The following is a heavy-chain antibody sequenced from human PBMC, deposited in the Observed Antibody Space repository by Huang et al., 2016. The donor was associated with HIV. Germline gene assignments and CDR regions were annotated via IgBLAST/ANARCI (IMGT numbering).Heavy chain of an antibody. J-gene: IGHJ4*02. CDR3: ARGGNTVGYFDN. CDR1: GFTVGGTY. D-gene: IGHD1-26*01. V-gene: IGHV3-53*01. CDR2: IYSGGTT. Sequence: EVQLVESGGGLIQPGGSLRLSCAASGFTVGGTYMSWVRQAPRKGLEWVSVIYSGGTTYFADSVKGRFTFSRDNSKNTVYLQMNSLRADDTAVYYCARGGNTVGYFDNWGQGTLVTVSS.